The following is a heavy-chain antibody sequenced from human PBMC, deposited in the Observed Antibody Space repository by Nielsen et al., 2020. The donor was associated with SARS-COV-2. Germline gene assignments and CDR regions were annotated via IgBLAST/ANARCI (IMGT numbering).Heavy chain of an antibody. CDR2: RAYSGNT. J-gene: IGHJ5*02. D-gene: IGHD2-8*01. Sequence: SDTLSLTCTVSGGPIRSEGSYWSWIRQHPRKGLEWIGDRAYSGNTYYNPSLKSRLSIYVDTSKNLFSLRLTSVTTADTATYYCARGNGWFDPWGQGTRVTVSS. V-gene: IGHV4-31*03. CDR1: GGPIRSEGSY. CDR3: ARGNGWFDP.